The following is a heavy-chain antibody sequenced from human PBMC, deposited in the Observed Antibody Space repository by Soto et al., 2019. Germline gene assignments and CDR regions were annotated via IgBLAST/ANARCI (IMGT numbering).Heavy chain of an antibody. CDR2: IKFDGSVK. V-gene: IGHV3-7*03. CDR1: GFTFSYYW. D-gene: IGHD2-2*01. CDR3: VKDGGYCSSSSCYAPRNHYFDS. Sequence: QPGGSLRLSCAASGFTFSYYWMSWVRQAPGKGPEWVANIKFDGSVKQYVDSVRGRFTISRDNSKNSLFLQMNSLAAADTAVYYCVKDGGYCSSSSCYAPRNHYFDSWGQGTLVTVSS. J-gene: IGHJ4*02.